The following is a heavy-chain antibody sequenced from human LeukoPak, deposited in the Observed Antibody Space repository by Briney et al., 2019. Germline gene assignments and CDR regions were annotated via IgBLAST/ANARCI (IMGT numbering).Heavy chain of an antibody. D-gene: IGHD5-24*01. V-gene: IGHV3-30-3*01. CDR2: ISYDGSNK. Sequence: PGGSLRLSCAASGFTFSSYAMHWVRQAPGKGLEWVAVISYDGSNKYYAGSVKGRFTISRDNSKNTLYLQMNSLRAEDTAVYYCARDLMASIPLDYWGQGTLVTVSA. J-gene: IGHJ4*02. CDR3: ARDLMASIPLDY. CDR1: GFTFSSYA.